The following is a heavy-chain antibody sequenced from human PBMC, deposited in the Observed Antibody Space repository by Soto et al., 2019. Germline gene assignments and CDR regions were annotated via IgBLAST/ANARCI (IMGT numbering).Heavy chain of an antibody. V-gene: IGHV1-3*01. D-gene: IGHD3-10*01. CDR3: ASGGGLDD. CDR1: GYSFTSFP. Sequence: QVQLVQSGAEVKKPGASVKVSCKASGYSFTSFPIHWVRQAPGKGLECMGWINAANGYTRYSQKFQGRVTITMDTPATTAYMDLSSLTSEDTAVYYCASGGGLDDWGQGTMISFSS. J-gene: IGHJ4*02. CDR2: INAANGYT.